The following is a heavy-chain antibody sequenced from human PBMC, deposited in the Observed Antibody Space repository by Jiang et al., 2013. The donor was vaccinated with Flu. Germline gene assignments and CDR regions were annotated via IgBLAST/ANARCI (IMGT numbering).Heavy chain of an antibody. Sequence: EWMGWINPNSGGTNYAQKFQGWVTMTRDTSISTAYMELSRLRSDDTAVYYCARGCPAAGRVGENWFDPWGQGTLVTVSS. CDR2: INPNSGGT. J-gene: IGHJ5*02. V-gene: IGHV1-2*04. CDR3: ARGCPAAGRVGENWFDP. D-gene: IGHD6-13*01.